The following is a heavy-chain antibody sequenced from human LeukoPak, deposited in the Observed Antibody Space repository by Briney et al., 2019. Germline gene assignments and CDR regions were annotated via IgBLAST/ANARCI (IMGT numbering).Heavy chain of an antibody. V-gene: IGHV3-53*01. CDR2: IYSGGST. J-gene: IGHJ3*01. CDR1: GFTVSSNY. D-gene: IGHD2-21*01. CDR3: ARGRRLLFVACDL. Sequence: PGGSLRLSCAASGFTVSSNYMSWVRQAPGKGLEWVSVIYSGGSTYYADSVKGRFTISRDNSKNTLYLQMNSLRAEDTAVYYCARGRRLLFVACDLWGQGTMVTVS.